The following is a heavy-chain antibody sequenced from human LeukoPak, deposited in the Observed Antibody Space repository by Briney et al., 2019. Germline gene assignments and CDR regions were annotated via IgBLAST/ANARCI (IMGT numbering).Heavy chain of an antibody. J-gene: IGHJ5*02. CDR3: ARDDKFWSGHGGWFDP. CDR1: GGTFSSYA. CDR2: ITPIFGTA. V-gene: IGHV1-69*05. Sequence: ASVKVSCKASGGTFSSYAISWVRQAPGQGLEWMGRITPIFGTANYAQKFQGRVTITTDESTSTAYMELSSLRSEDTAVYYCARDDKFWSGHGGWFDPWGQGTLVTVSS. D-gene: IGHD3-3*01.